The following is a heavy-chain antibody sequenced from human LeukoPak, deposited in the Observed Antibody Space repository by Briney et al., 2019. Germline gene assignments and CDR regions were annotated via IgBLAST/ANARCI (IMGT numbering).Heavy chain of an antibody. J-gene: IGHJ4*02. Sequence: GRSLRLSCTASGFTFGDYAMSWFRQAPGKGLEWVGFIRSKAYGGTTEYAASVKGRFTISRDDSKSIAYLQMNSLKTEDTAVYYCTRGEWYCSSTSCYTPYFDYWGQGTLVTVSS. CDR2: IRSKAYGGTT. V-gene: IGHV3-49*03. CDR1: GFTFGDYA. CDR3: TRGEWYCSSTSCYTPYFDY. D-gene: IGHD2-2*02.